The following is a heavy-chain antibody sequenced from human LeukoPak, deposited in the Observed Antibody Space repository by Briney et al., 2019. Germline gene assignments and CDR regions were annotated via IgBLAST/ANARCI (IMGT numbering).Heavy chain of an antibody. V-gene: IGHV3-7*01. Sequence: PGGSLRLSCAASGFTFSNYWMTWVRQAPGKGLEWVGNIKQDGSEKYYVDSVKGRFTISRDNAKNSLYLQMNSLRAEDTAVYYCARDSFSSSWYIAYWGQGTLVTVSS. CDR1: GFTFSNYW. CDR3: ARDSFSSSWYIAY. CDR2: IKQDGSEK. J-gene: IGHJ4*02. D-gene: IGHD6-13*01.